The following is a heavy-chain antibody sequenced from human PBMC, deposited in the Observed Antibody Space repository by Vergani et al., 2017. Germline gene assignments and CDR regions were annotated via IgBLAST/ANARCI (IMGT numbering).Heavy chain of an antibody. J-gene: IGHJ4*02. D-gene: IGHD3-3*01. CDR1: GYPFTSYS. V-gene: IGHV1-46*01. CDR3: ARELYDFWSGYWLYYFDY. CDR2: INPSGSST. Sequence: QVKLVQSGAEVKKPGASVKVSCKASGYPFTSYSMHWVRRAPGQGLAWMGIINPSGSSTSYAQKFQGRVTMTRDTSTSTVYMELSSLRSEYTAVYYWARELYDFWSGYWLYYFDYWGQGTLVTVSS.